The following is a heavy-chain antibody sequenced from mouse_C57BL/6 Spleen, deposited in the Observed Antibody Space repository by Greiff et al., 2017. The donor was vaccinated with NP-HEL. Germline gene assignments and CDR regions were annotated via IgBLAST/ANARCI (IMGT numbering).Heavy chain of an antibody. CDR2: INPYNGGT. D-gene: IGHD1-1*01. Sequence: EVQLQQSGPVLVKPGASVKMSCKASGYTFTDYYMNWVKQSHGKSLEWIGVINPYNGGTSYNQKFKGKATLTVDKSSSTAYMELNSLTSEDSAVYYCAKTTVVARYFDVWGTGTTVTVSS. CDR3: AKTTVVARYFDV. J-gene: IGHJ1*03. CDR1: GYTFTDYY. V-gene: IGHV1-19*01.